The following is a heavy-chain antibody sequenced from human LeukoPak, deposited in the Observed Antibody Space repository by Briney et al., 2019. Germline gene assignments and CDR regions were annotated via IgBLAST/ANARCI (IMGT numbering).Heavy chain of an antibody. V-gene: IGHV3-48*01. CDR3: ARDKEDSSGFPLGY. Sequence: HPGGSLRLSCAASGFTFSSYSMNWVRQAPGKGLEWVSYISSSSSTIYYADSVKGRFTISRDNAKNSLYLQMNSLRAEDTAVYYCARDKEDSSGFPLGYWGQGTLVTVSS. CDR2: ISSSSSTI. CDR1: GFTFSSYS. J-gene: IGHJ4*02. D-gene: IGHD3-22*01.